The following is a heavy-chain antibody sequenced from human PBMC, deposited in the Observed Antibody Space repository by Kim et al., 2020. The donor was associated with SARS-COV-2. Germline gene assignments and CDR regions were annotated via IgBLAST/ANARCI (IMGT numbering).Heavy chain of an antibody. V-gene: IGHV3-30-3*01. J-gene: IGHJ4*02. CDR2: ISYDGSNK. Sequence: GGSLRLSCAASGFTFSSYAMHWVRQAPGKGLEWVAVISYDGSNKYYADSVKGRFTISRDNSKNTLYLQMNSLRAEDTAVYYCARVFLWGARYFDYWGQGTLVTVSS. D-gene: IGHD2-21*01. CDR3: ARVFLWGARYFDY. CDR1: GFTFSSYA.